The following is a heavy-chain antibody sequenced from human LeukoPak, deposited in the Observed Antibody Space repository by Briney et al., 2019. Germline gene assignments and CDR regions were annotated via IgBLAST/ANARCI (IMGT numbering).Heavy chain of an antibody. J-gene: IGHJ4*02. V-gene: IGHV3-21*01. CDR3: AKEASGYDYEADY. Sequence: GGSLRLSCAASGFTFSSYSMNWVRQAPGKGLEWVSSISSSSYIYYADSVKGRFTISRDNAKNSLYLQMNSLRAEDTAVYYCAKEASGYDYEADYWGQGTLVTVSS. CDR1: GFTFSSYS. CDR2: ISSSSYI. D-gene: IGHD5-12*01.